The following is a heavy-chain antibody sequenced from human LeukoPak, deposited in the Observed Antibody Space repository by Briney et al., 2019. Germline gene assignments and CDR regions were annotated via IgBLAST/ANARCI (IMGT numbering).Heavy chain of an antibody. V-gene: IGHV3-7*01. D-gene: IGHD6-13*01. CDR3: ARSGYGRPFDP. CDR1: GFTFSSYM. Sequence: GGSLRLSCAASGFTFSSYMMNWVRQAPGKGLEWVANIKQDGSEKYYVDSVKGRFTISRDNAKNSLYLQMNSLRAEDTTVYYCARSGYGRPFDPWGQGTLVTVSS. CDR2: IKQDGSEK. J-gene: IGHJ5*02.